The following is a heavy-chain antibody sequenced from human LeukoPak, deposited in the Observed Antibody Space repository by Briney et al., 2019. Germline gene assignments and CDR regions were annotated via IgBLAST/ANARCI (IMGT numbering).Heavy chain of an antibody. Sequence: SSETLSLTCTVSGGSISNYYWGWFRQPPGKGLEWIGYIYYNGNTDYNPSLRNRLTMSVDTPKNHFSLRLSSVTAADTAVYFCARHSETCSSAYCFLDYFDYWGQGILVTVSS. D-gene: IGHD3-22*01. CDR1: GGSISNYY. J-gene: IGHJ4*02. V-gene: IGHV4-59*08. CDR3: ARHSETCSSAYCFLDYFDY. CDR2: IYYNGNT.